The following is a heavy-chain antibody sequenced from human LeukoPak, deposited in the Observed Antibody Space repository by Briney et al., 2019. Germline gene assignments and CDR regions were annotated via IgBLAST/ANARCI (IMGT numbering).Heavy chain of an antibody. CDR1: GGSISSSSYY. V-gene: IGHV4-61*02. D-gene: IGHD3-3*01. CDR3: AGVQRVTISY. CDR2: IYTSGST. Sequence: SETLSLTCTVSGGSISSSSYYWSWIRQPAGKGLEWIGRIYTSGSTNYNPSLKSRVTMSVDTSKNQFSLKLSSVTAADTAVYYCAGVQRVTISYWGRGTLVTVSS. J-gene: IGHJ4*02.